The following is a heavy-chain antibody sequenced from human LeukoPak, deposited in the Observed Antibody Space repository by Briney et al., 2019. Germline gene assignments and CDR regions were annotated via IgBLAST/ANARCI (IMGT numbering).Heavy chain of an antibody. J-gene: IGHJ4*02. V-gene: IGHV3-7*01. Sequence: GGSLRLSCAASEFTFSNYWMTWVRQSPGKGLEWVAIITPDGGDKYCVDSVKGRFTISRDNAKNSLYLQMSSLRAEDTAVYYCARGGHRQKECWGQGTLVSVSS. D-gene: IGHD3-3*01. CDR3: ARGGHRQKEC. CDR2: ITPDGGDK. CDR1: EFTFSNYW.